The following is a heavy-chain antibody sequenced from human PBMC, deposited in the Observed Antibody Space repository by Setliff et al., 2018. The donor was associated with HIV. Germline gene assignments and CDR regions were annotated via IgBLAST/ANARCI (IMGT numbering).Heavy chain of an antibody. D-gene: IGHD3-10*01. CDR2: IYSNGGT. Sequence: SETLSLTCNVSGGSISAYHWSWVRQPPGKRLEWIGYIYSNGGTAYNPSLKSRVTISVDTSKNQFSLKLTSVTIADTAVYYCARDLLWFGEFGIVRWFDPWGPGALVTVSS. CDR1: GGSISAYH. J-gene: IGHJ5*02. CDR3: ARDLLWFGEFGIVRWFDP. V-gene: IGHV4-59*01.